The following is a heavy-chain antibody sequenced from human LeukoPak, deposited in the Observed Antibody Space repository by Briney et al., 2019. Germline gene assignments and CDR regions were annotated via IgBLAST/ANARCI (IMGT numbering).Heavy chain of an antibody. CDR3: ARGGQFCSRTRCYFRWFDP. V-gene: IGHV1-2*02. CDR2: INPNSGGT. CDR1: GYTFTDSY. J-gene: IGHJ5*02. D-gene: IGHD2-2*01. Sequence: GASVKVSCKASGYTFTDSYIHWVRQAPGQGLEWMGWINPNSGGTHYTQTFQGRVTMTRDTSVSTAYMELSSLRSDDTAVYYCARGGQFCSRTRCYFRWFDPWGQGTLVTASS.